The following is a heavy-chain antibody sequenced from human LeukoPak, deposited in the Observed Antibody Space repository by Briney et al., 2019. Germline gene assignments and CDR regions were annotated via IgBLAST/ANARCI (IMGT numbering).Heavy chain of an antibody. CDR3: ATTKEARRYFDY. CDR1: GFTFSAYA. D-gene: IGHD1-1*01. J-gene: IGHJ4*02. Sequence: GGSLRLSCTASGFTFSAYAMMWVRQAPGKGPEWVSAIRGGGTSEFYADSVKGRFRISRDNSKDTLFLQMNSLRAEDTAVYYCATTKEARRYFDYWGQGTLVTVSS. V-gene: IGHV3-23*01. CDR2: IRGGGTSE.